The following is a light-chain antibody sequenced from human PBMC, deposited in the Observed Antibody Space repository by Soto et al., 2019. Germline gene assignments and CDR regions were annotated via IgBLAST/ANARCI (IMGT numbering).Light chain of an antibody. V-gene: IGLV2-23*01. CDR1: SSDVGSYNL. J-gene: IGLJ2*01. Sequence: QSVLTQPASVSGSPGQSITISCTGTSSDVGSYNLVSWYQQHPGKAPKLMIYEGSKRPSGVSNRFSGSKSGNTASLTISGLQAEDEADYYCCSYAGVVFGGWTKVTVL. CDR3: CSYAGVV. CDR2: EGS.